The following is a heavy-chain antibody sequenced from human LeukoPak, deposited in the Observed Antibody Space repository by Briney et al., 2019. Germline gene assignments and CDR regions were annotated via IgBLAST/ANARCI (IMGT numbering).Heavy chain of an antibody. CDR3: ARGPHSSGYYGHYFDY. Sequence: PGGSLRLSCAASGFNLNSCEMNWVRQAPGKGQEWVSYISSSGSTIYYADSVKGRFTISRDNAKNSLYLQMNSLRAEDTAVYYCARGPHSSGYYGHYFDYWGQGTLVTVSS. J-gene: IGHJ4*02. CDR2: ISSSGSTI. V-gene: IGHV3-48*03. CDR1: GFNLNSCE. D-gene: IGHD3-22*01.